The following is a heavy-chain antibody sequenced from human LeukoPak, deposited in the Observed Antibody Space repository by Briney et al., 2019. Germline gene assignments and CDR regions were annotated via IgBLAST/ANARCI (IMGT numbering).Heavy chain of an antibody. CDR2: ISYSGNT. CDR1: GGSINPYS. D-gene: IGHD4-17*01. J-gene: IGHJ4*02. CDR3: ARQGTYGDYLDY. Sequence: SETLSLTCTVSGGSINPYSWTWIPQPPGKGLEWIAYISYSGNTNYNPSFKSQITISVDRSMNQFSLKLNSVTAADTAVYYCARQGTYGDYLDYWGQGTLVTVSS. V-gene: IGHV4-59*08.